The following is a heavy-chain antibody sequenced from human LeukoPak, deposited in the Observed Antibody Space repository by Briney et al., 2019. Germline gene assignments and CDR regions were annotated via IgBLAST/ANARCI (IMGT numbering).Heavy chain of an antibody. CDR1: GYTFTSYG. Sequence: ASVKVSCKASGYTFTSYGISWVRQAPGQGLEWMGWISAYNGNTNYAQKLQGRVTMTTDTSTSTAYMELRSLRSDDTAVYYCAREVGGITGTEGTRRYYYYMDVWGKGTTVTVSS. V-gene: IGHV1-18*01. CDR3: AREVGGITGTEGTRRYYYYMDV. CDR2: ISAYNGNT. J-gene: IGHJ6*03. D-gene: IGHD1-7*01.